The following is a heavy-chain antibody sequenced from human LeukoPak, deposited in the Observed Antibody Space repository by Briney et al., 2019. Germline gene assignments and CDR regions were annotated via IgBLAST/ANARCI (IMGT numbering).Heavy chain of an antibody. J-gene: IGHJ4*02. CDR3: ALNYYDFWSGYLDY. V-gene: IGHV3-23*01. Sequence: GGSLRLSCAASGFTFSSFAMNWVRQAPGKGLEWVSVIGGSDGSAYYADSVRGRFTISRDNSKNTLYLQMNSLRAEDTAVYYCALNYYDFWSGYLDYWGQGTLVTVSS. D-gene: IGHD3-3*01. CDR1: GFTFSSFA. CDR2: IGGSDGSA.